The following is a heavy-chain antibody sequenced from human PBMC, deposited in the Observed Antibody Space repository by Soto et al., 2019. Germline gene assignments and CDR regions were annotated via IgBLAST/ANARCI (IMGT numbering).Heavy chain of an antibody. Sequence: GSLRLSCAASGFTFSSYAMSWVRQAPGKGLEWVSAISGSGGSTYYADSVKGRFTISRDNSKNTLYLQMNSLRAEDTAVYYCARERVVVPATIFYYYALDVWGQGTTVTV. D-gene: IGHD2-15*01. V-gene: IGHV3-23*01. CDR2: ISGSGGST. CDR3: ARERVVVPATIFYYYALDV. CDR1: GFTFSSYA. J-gene: IGHJ6*02.